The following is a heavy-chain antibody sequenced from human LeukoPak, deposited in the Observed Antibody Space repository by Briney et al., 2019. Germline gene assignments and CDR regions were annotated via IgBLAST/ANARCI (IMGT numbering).Heavy chain of an antibody. V-gene: IGHV4-39*01. CDR1: GGSISSSSYY. J-gene: IGHJ4*02. CDR3: ARLGDDDHGWNYAGVFDY. Sequence: SETLSLTCTVSGGSISSSSYYWGWIRQPPGKGLEWIGSIYYSGSTYYNPSLKSRVTISVDTSKNQFSLKLSSVTAADTAVYYCARLGDDDHGWNYAGVFDYWGQGTLVTVSS. D-gene: IGHD1-7*01. CDR2: IYYSGST.